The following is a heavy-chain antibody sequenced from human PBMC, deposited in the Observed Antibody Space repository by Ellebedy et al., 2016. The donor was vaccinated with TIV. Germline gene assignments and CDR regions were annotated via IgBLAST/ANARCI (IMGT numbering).Heavy chain of an antibody. J-gene: IGHJ4*02. CDR2: IYYSGST. V-gene: IGHV4-39*01. CDR3: ARVHGYCGGDCSDY. D-gene: IGHD2-21*02. Sequence: SETLSLXXTVSGGPISSSSYYWGWIRQPPGKGLEWIGSIYYSGSTYYNPSLKSRVTISVDTSKNQFSLKLSSVTAADTAVYYCARVHGYCGGDCSDYWGQGTLVTVSS. CDR1: GGPISSSSYY.